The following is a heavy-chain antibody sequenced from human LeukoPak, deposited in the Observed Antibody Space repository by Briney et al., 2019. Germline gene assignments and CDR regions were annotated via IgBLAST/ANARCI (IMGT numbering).Heavy chain of an antibody. CDR1: GFTFSSYA. V-gene: IGHV3-30-3*01. CDR2: ISYDGSNK. J-gene: IGHJ6*02. D-gene: IGHD2-2*01. CDR3: ARIHCSSTSCLYYYYYGMDV. Sequence: GGSLRLSCAASGFTFSSYAMHWVRQAPGKGLEWVAVISYDGSNKYYADSVKGQFTISRDNSKNTLYLQMNSLRAEDTAVYYCARIHCSSTSCLYYYYYGMDVWGQGTTVTVSS.